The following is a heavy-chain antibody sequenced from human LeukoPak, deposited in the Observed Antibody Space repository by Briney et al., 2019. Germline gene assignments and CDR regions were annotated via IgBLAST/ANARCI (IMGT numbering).Heavy chain of an antibody. Sequence: SETLSLTCTVSGGSISSYYWSWIRQPPGKGLEWIGYIYYSGSTNYNPSLKSRVTISVDRSKNQFSLKLSSVTAADTAVYYCARFRYSGSYSPWGQGTLVTVSS. CDR1: GGSISSYY. D-gene: IGHD1-26*01. CDR3: ARFRYSGSYSP. J-gene: IGHJ4*02. V-gene: IGHV4-59*12. CDR2: IYYSGST.